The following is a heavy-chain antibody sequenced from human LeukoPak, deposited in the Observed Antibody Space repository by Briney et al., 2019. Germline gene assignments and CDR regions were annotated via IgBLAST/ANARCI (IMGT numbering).Heavy chain of an antibody. CDR2: ISGSGTYI. V-gene: IGHV3-21*01. Sequence: PGGSLSLPCAAPAFTCSSNSLNWVGQAQGKGLKGVSSISGSGTYIYYADSVKGRFTISRDNAKNSVYLQMNSLRAEDTAVYYCARDLAYCGGDCGHWGQGTLVTVSP. J-gene: IGHJ4*02. CDR1: AFTCSSNS. D-gene: IGHD2-21*01. CDR3: ARDLAYCGGDCGH.